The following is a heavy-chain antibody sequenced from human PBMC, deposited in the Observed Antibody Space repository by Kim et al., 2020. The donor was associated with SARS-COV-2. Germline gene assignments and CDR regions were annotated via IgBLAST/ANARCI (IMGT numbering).Heavy chain of an antibody. CDR3: AKEENVLLWFGEHSNAFDI. Sequence: GGSLRLSCAASGFTFSSYAMSWVRQAPGKGLEWVSAISGSGGSTYYADSVKGRFTISRDNSKNTLYLQMNSLRAEDTAVYYCAKEENVLLWFGEHSNAFDIWGQGTMVTVSS. CDR2: ISGSGGST. V-gene: IGHV3-23*01. D-gene: IGHD3-10*01. CDR1: GFTFSSYA. J-gene: IGHJ3*02.